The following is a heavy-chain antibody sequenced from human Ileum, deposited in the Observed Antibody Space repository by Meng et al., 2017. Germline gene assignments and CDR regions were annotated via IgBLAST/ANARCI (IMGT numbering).Heavy chain of an antibody. CDR1: AVFISSNNYY. Sequence: QLQLPESGPGLVKPSETLSLTCSVSAVFISSNNYYWGWIRQPPGKGLEWIGSMYYSGSTYYNPSLKNRVTISRDLSKNQLYLNLYFVTAADTAVYYCGRAPDYWGQGTLVTVSS. J-gene: IGHJ4*02. CDR3: GRAPDY. CDR2: MYYSGST. V-gene: IGHV4-39*07.